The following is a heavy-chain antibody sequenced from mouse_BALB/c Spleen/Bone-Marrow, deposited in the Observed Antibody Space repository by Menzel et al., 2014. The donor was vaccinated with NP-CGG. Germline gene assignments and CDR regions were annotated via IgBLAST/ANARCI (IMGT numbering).Heavy chain of an antibody. CDR2: INSNGDST. V-gene: IGHV5-6-3*01. J-gene: IGHJ2*01. CDR1: GFTFSSYG. D-gene: IGHD2-1*01. CDR3: VRGNYGNYVDYFDF. Sequence: EVKLVESGGGLVQPGGSLKLSCAASGFTFSSYGMSWVRQTPDKRLELVATINSNGDSTYYPDSVKGRFTISRDTAKNTLYLQMSSLKSEETAMYYCVRGNYGNYVDYFDFWGQGTTLTVSS.